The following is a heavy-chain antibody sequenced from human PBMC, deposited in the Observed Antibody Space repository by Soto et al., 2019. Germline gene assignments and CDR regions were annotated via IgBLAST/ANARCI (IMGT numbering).Heavy chain of an antibody. CDR3: AKDPNTMIVVVINYFDY. CDR1: GFTFSSYA. V-gene: IGHV3-23*01. Sequence: ESGGGLVQPGGSLRLSCAASGFTFSSYAMSWVRQAPGKGLEWVSAISGSGGSTYYADSVKGRFTISRDNSKNTLYLQMNSLRAEDTAVYYCAKDPNTMIVVVINYFDYWGQGTLVTVSS. J-gene: IGHJ4*02. D-gene: IGHD3-22*01. CDR2: ISGSGGST.